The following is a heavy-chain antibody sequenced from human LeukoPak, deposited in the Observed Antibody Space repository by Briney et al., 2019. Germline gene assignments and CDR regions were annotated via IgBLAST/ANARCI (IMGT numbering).Heavy chain of an antibody. J-gene: IGHJ4*02. D-gene: IGHD3-22*01. CDR1: GGSISSGAYY. V-gene: IGHV4-30-2*01. CDR3: ARADYYASSGYYDY. Sequence: SETLSLICTVSGGSISSGAYYWSWIRQPPGKGLEWIGYIYHSGSTYYNPSLKSRVTISVDRSKNQFSLKLSSVTAADTAIYYCARADYYASSGYYDYWGQGTLVTVSS. CDR2: IYHSGST.